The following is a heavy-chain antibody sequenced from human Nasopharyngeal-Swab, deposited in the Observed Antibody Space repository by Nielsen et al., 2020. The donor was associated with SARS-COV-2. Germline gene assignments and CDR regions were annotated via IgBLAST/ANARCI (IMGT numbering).Heavy chain of an antibody. CDR1: GGSVSSGSYY. CDR2: IYYSGST. J-gene: IGHJ4*02. Sequence: LETLSLTCTVSGGSVSSGSYYWSWIRQPPGKGLEWIGYIYYSGSTNYNFSLKSRVTISVDTSKNQFSLKLSSVTAADTAVYYCARDQGDVVTPTSFFDYWGQGTLVTVSS. D-gene: IGHD4-23*01. CDR3: ARDQGDVVTPTSFFDY. V-gene: IGHV4-61*01.